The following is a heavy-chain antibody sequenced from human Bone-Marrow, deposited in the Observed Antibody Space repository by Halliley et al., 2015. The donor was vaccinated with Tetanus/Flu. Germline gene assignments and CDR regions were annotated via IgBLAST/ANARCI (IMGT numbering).Heavy chain of an antibody. CDR3: AKGHDYGDNAFAY. CDR2: IGGNGGNR. V-gene: IGHV3-23*01. CDR1: GFTFSTYA. J-gene: IGHJ4*02. D-gene: IGHD5-12*01. Sequence: SLRLSCAASGFTFSTYAMSWVRQAPGKGLEWVSNIGGNGGNRVYADSVKGRFTVSRDNSKKKLYLQMDNLRGEDTAIYYCAKGHDYGDNAFAYWGQGTLVTVSS.